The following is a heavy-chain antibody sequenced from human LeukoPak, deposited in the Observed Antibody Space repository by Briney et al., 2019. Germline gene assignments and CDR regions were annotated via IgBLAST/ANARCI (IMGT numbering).Heavy chain of an antibody. CDR3: ARDKLYYDSSNYV. D-gene: IGHD3-22*01. V-gene: IGHV3-20*04. Sequence: GGSLRLSCAASGFTFNDYGMSWVRQGPGKGLEWVSGINWNGGTTAYADSVRGRFTISRDNAKNALYLQMNSLRAEDTALYYCARDKLYYDSSNYVWGQGTLVTVSS. J-gene: IGHJ4*02. CDR1: GFTFNDYG. CDR2: INWNGGTT.